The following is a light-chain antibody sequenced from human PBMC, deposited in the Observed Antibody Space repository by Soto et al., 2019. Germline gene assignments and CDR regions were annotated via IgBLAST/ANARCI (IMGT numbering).Light chain of an antibody. CDR2: GAS. CDR3: HQANKWPQIN. J-gene: IGKJ3*01. CDR1: QSVSTD. V-gene: IGKV3-15*01. Sequence: EIVMTQSPATLSVSPGERATLSCRASQSVSTDLAWYQHKPGQAPRLLIYGASASATGIPSRFSGSGDGTAVSLTGSTLPSANTAVHYCHQANKWPQINFSPLTKVDVK.